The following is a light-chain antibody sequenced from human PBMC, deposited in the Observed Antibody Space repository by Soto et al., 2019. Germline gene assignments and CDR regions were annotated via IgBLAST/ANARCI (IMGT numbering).Light chain of an antibody. CDR2: SLS. CDR3: MQRKEFLWT. V-gene: IGKV2-40*01. CDR1: QSLLDSDNGNTY. Sequence: DIVMTQTPLSLPVSPGEPASISCRSSQSLLDSDNGNTYLDWFQQRAGQSPQLLIYSLSSRASGVPDRFSGSGSVTDFTLKISRVEAEDVGVYYCMQRKEFLWTFGQETKLDIK. J-gene: IGKJ1*01.